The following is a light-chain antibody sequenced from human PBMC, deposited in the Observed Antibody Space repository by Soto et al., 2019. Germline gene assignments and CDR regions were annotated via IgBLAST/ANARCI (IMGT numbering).Light chain of an antibody. J-gene: IGLJ2*01. CDR1: SSDVVDYNY. Sequence: HSALTQPRSVSGSPGQSVTISCTGPSSDVVDYNYVSYVSWYQQHPGKVPKLMIYDVNKRPSGVPDRFSGSRSGNTASLTISGIQAEDEAESYFCSHAGNYNLVFGGGTKLTVL. CDR3: CSHAGNYNLV. V-gene: IGLV2-11*01. CDR2: DVN.